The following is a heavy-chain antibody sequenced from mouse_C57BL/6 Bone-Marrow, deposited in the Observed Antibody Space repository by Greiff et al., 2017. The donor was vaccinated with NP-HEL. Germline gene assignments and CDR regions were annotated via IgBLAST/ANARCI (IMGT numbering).Heavy chain of an antibody. V-gene: IGHV7-3*01. CDR3: ARRPPNWDVWYFDV. D-gene: IGHD4-1*01. Sequence: EVQVVESGGGLVQPGGSLSLSCAASGFTFTDCYMSWVRQPPGKALEWLGFIRNKANGYTTEYSASVKGRFTISRDNSQSILYLQMNALRAEDSATYYCARRPPNWDVWYFDVWGTGTTVTVSS. CDR1: GFTFTDCY. CDR2: IRNKANGYTT. J-gene: IGHJ1*03.